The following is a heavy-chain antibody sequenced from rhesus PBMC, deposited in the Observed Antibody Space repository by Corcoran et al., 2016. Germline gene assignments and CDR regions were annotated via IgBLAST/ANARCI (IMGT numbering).Heavy chain of an antibody. D-gene: IGHD4-29*01. CDR3: ARRLNGVAATI. CDR1: GGSISSNS. CDR2: ISGSGGST. V-gene: IGHV4-173*01. Sequence: QVQLPESGPGLVKPSETLSLPCAVSGGSISSNSWSWISQPPGKGLDWIGRISGSGGSTDYNPSLKSRVTISRDTSKNQFSLKLSAVTAADTAVYYCARRLNGVAATIWGQGVLVTVSS. J-gene: IGHJ4*01.